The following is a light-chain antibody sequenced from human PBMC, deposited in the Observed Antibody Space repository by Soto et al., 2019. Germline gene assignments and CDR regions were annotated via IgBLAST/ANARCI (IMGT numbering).Light chain of an antibody. J-gene: IGLJ2*01. CDR1: SSDVGGYRY. CDR3: SSYTTISTVV. V-gene: IGLV2-14*01. CDR2: DVT. Sequence: QSVLTQPASVSGSPGQSITMSCTGTSSDVGGYRYVSWYQQHPGKAPKLMIYDVTNRPSGVSIRFSGSKSGNTASLTISGLQAEDEADYYCSSYTTISTVVFGGGTKLTVL.